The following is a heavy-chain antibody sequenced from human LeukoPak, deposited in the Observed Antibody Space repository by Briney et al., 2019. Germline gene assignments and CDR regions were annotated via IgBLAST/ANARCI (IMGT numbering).Heavy chain of an antibody. CDR2: ISSSGSYI. Sequence: GGSLRLSCAASGFTFSSYSMNWVRQAPGKGLEWVSSISSSGSYIYYADSVKGRFTISRDNAKNSLYLQMNSLRAEDTAVYYCARDRGELDYWGQGTLVTVSS. J-gene: IGHJ4*02. D-gene: IGHD3-10*01. V-gene: IGHV3-21*01. CDR3: ARDRGELDY. CDR1: GFTFSSYS.